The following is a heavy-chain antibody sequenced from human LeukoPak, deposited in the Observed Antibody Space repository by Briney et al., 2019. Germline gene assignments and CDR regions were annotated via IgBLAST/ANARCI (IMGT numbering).Heavy chain of an antibody. V-gene: IGHV1-69*05. J-gene: IGHJ4*02. CDR3: ASSPLEMATISFY. D-gene: IGHD5-24*01. CDR2: IIPIFGTA. CDR1: GGTFSSYA. Sequence: SVKVSCKASGGTFSSYAISWVRQAPGQGLEWMGGIIPIFGTANYAQKFQGRVTITTDESTSTAYMELSSLRSEDTAVYYCASSPLEMATISFYWGQGTLVAVSS.